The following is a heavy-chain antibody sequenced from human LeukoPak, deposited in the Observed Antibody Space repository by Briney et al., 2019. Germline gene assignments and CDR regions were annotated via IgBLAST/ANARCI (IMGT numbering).Heavy chain of an antibody. Sequence: SVKVSCKSSGGTFSSYAISWVRQAPGQGLEWMGRIIPIFGTANYAQKFQGRVTITTDESTSTAYMELSNLRSEDTAVYYCARALSNYDFWSGSDAFDIWGQGTMVTVPS. CDR2: IIPIFGTA. CDR3: ARALSNYDFWSGSDAFDI. D-gene: IGHD3-3*01. V-gene: IGHV1-69*05. CDR1: GGTFSSYA. J-gene: IGHJ3*02.